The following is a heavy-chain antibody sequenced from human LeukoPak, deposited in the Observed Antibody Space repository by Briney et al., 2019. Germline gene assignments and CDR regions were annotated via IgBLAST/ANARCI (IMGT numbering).Heavy chain of an antibody. D-gene: IGHD2-8*01. J-gene: IGHJ4*02. Sequence: PGTSLRLSCTTSGFTFDFYAMHWVRQAPGKGLEWISAISDSGGSTYDADSVKGRFTISRDNSKNTLYLQMNSLRAEDTAVYYCAKDTSIGRYCTNGVCSPFDYWGQGTLVTVSS. CDR3: AKDTSIGRYCTNGVCSPFDY. CDR2: ISDSGGST. V-gene: IGHV3-23*01. CDR1: GFTFDFYA.